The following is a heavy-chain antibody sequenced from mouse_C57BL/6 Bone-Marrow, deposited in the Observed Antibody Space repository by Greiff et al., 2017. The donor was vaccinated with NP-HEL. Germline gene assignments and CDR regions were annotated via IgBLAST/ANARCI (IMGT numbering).Heavy chain of an antibody. CDR1: GYTFTSYW. D-gene: IGHD1-1*01. Sequence: QVQLQQPGAELVRPGTSVKLSCKASGYTFTSYWMHWVKQRPGQGLEWIGVIDPSDSYTNYTQQFTGKTTLTVNKSCSAVFMQLSPLTAEDSAVYYGAIYYGSSYWYFDVWGTGTTVTVSS. J-gene: IGHJ1*03. CDR3: AIYYGSSYWYFDV. CDR2: IDPSDSYT. V-gene: IGHV1-59*01.